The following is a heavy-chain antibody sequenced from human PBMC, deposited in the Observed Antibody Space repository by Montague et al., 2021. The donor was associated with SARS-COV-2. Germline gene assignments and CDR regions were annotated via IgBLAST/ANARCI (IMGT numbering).Heavy chain of an antibody. J-gene: IGHJ6*02. CDR3: TRSVAAAGTFYYYYGMDV. V-gene: IGHV3-53*04. D-gene: IGHD6-13*01. CDR1: GFTVSSSY. Sequence: SLRLSCAASGFTVSSSYMSWVRQAPGKGLEWVSVIYRGGDTYYXXXVXXXFTXSRHNSKNTLYLEMNSLRGEDKAVYSCTRSVAAAGTFYYYYGMDVWGQGTTVTVSS. CDR2: IYRGGDT.